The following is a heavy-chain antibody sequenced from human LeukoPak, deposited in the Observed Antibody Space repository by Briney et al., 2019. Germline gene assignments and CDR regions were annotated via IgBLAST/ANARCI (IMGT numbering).Heavy chain of an antibody. V-gene: IGHV1-2*02. Sequence: ASVKVSCKASGYTFTGYYMHWVRQGPGQGLEWMGWINPNSGGTNYAQKFQGRVTMTRDTSISTAYMELSRLRSDDTAVYYCARQMGPYSPFDYWGQGTLVTVSS. CDR1: GYTFTGYY. CDR3: ARQMGPYSPFDY. J-gene: IGHJ4*02. CDR2: INPNSGGT. D-gene: IGHD2-21*01.